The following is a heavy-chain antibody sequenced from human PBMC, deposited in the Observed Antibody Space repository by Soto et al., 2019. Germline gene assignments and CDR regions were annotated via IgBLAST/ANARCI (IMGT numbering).Heavy chain of an antibody. Sequence: SETLSFTCTVSGGSISSGDYYWSWIRQPPGKGLEWIGYIYYSGSTYYNPSLKSRVTISVDTSKNQFSLKLSSVTAADTAVYYCAREGGAAAGTFDYWGQGTLVTVSS. CDR2: IYYSGST. D-gene: IGHD6-13*01. V-gene: IGHV4-30-4*01. CDR1: GGSISSGDYY. J-gene: IGHJ4*02. CDR3: AREGGAAAGTFDY.